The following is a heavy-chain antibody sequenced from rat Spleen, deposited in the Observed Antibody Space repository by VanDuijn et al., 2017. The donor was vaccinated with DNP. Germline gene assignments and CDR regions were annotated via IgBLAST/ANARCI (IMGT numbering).Heavy chain of an antibody. CDR2: ITSSGGDS. V-gene: IGHV5-27*01. J-gene: IGHJ4*01. CDR3: TTAGAA. D-gene: IGHD5-1*01. CDR1: GFTFSDHY. Sequence: EVQLVESGGGLVQPGRSLKLSCVASGFTFSDHYMAWVRQAPTKGLEWVASITSSGGDSYYPDSVKGRFTISRDNAKSTLYLQMDSLRSEDTATYYCTTAGAAWGQGTSVTVSS.